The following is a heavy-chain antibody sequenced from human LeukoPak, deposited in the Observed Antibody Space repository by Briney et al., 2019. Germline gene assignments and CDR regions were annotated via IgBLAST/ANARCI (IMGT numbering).Heavy chain of an antibody. CDR2: IYTSGST. Sequence: SETLSLTCTVSGGSISSGSYYWSWIRQPAGKGLEWIGRIYTSGSTNYNPSLKSRVTMSVDTSKNQFSLKLSSVTAADTAVYYCARDVVVVVPAAKRLGAFDIWGQGTMVTVSS. D-gene: IGHD2-2*01. V-gene: IGHV4-61*02. J-gene: IGHJ3*02. CDR3: ARDVVVVVPAAKRLGAFDI. CDR1: GGSISSGSYY.